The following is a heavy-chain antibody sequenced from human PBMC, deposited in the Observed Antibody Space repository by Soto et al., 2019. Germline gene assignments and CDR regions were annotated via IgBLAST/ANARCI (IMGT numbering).Heavy chain of an antibody. CDR2: IYYSGST. CDR3: ARGQTYYDILTGFPA. D-gene: IGHD3-9*01. J-gene: IGHJ4*02. CDR1: VRSISRAVYY. V-gene: IGHV4-31*03. Sequence: SETLSLTRTVSVRSISRAVYYWSGIRQHPGKGLEWIGYIYYSGSTYYNPSLKSRVTISVDTSKNQFSLKLSSVTAADTAVYYCARGQTYYDILTGFPAWGQGTLVTVS.